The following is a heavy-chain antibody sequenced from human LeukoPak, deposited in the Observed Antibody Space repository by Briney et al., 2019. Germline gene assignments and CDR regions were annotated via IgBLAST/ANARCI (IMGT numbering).Heavy chain of an antibody. J-gene: IGHJ4*02. CDR1: GFTFSNAW. D-gene: IGHD3-10*01. CDR2: IRSKTDGGTT. CDR3: TTARNMVRGVIPLDY. Sequence: GGSLRLSCAASGFTFSNAWMSWVRQAPGKGLEWVGRIRSKTDGGTTDYAAPVKGRFTISRDDSKNTLYLQMNSLKTGDTAVYYCTTARNMVRGVIPLDYWGQGTLVTVSS. V-gene: IGHV3-15*01.